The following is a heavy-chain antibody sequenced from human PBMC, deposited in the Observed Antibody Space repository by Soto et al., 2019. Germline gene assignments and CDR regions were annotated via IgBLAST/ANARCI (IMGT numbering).Heavy chain of an antibody. J-gene: IGHJ4*02. V-gene: IGHV3-53*01. Sequence: GGSLRLSCAASGFTVSNNYMRWVRQAPGKGLEWVSLIYSGGNTHYADSVKGRFTISRDDSKNTLYLQMNSLRVEDTAVYYCARDPPGIAASGAGGWGQGTLVTVSS. CDR1: GFTVSNNY. CDR3: ARDPPGIAASGAGG. CDR2: IYSGGNT. D-gene: IGHD6-13*01.